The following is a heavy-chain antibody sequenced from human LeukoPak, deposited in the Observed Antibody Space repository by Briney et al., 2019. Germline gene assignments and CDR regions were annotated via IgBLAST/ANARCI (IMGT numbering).Heavy chain of an antibody. D-gene: IGHD3-10*01. J-gene: IGHJ4*02. CDR2: IYSGGST. Sequence: GGSLRLSCAASGFTVSSNYMSWVRQAPGKGLEWVSVIYSGGSTYYADSVKGRFTISRDNDKNSLYLQMNSLRAEDTAVFYCARVPFTMGYYGSVTFYPFDYWGQGTLVTVSS. CDR3: ARVPFTMGYYGSVTFYPFDY. V-gene: IGHV3-53*01. CDR1: GFTVSSNY.